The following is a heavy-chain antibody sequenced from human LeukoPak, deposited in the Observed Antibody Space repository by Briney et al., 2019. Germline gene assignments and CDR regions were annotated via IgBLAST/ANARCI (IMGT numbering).Heavy chain of an antibody. CDR1: GFTFSSYA. D-gene: IGHD5-24*01. Sequence: GGSLTLSCAASGFTFSSYAMSWVREAPARGLEWVSSLRGNGDTFYADSVKGRFTLSRDDSRNTVYLQLNNLRVEDTAVYYCARPGGYTDYFDYWGQGTLVTVSS. J-gene: IGHJ4*02. V-gene: IGHV3-23*01. CDR3: ARPGGYTDYFDY. CDR2: LRGNGDT.